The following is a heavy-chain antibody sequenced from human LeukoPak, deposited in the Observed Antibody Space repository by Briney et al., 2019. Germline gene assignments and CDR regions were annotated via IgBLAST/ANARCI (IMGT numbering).Heavy chain of an antibody. Sequence: SETLSLTCAVSGGSIGASINSPNWWSWVRQPPGKGLEWIGETFHSGSTNYNPSLKSRVTMSVDKSKNQFSLNLTSVTAADTAVFCCARSQVQYFDILTGHYPNGFGGVIVDYWGQGTLVTVSS. V-gene: IGHV4-4*01. CDR3: ARSQVQYFDILTGHYPNGFGGVIVDY. J-gene: IGHJ4*02. CDR1: GGSIGASINSPNW. D-gene: IGHD3-9*01. CDR2: TFHSGST.